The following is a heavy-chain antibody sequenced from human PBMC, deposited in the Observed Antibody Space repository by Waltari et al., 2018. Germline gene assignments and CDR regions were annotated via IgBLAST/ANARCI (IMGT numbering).Heavy chain of an antibody. D-gene: IGHD6-13*01. CDR1: GFTFSSSW. Sequence: EVQVVESGGGLVQPGGSLRLSCAASGFTFSSSWMTWVRQAPGKGLEWEANIKTDGSGTYYVDSGKGRFTIARDNTKNSLYLQMSSLRAEDTAVYYCAIGGVETSWYWRYWGQGTLVTVSS. V-gene: IGHV3-7*01. CDR3: AIGGVETSWYWRY. J-gene: IGHJ4*02. CDR2: IKTDGSGT.